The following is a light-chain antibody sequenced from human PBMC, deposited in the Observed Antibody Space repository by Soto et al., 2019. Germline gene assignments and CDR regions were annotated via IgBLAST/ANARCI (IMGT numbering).Light chain of an antibody. J-gene: IGKJ1*01. CDR3: QYYNNWPWT. Sequence: EIVMTQSPPTLSVSPGGRATLSCRASHSISDTLAWYQQKPGQPPRLLIRGASTRATGFPARFSGRWSGTDFTTTISRLQSEDFAVYYCQYYNNWPWTFGQGTKVDIK. CDR2: GAS. CDR1: HSISDT. V-gene: IGKV3-15*01.